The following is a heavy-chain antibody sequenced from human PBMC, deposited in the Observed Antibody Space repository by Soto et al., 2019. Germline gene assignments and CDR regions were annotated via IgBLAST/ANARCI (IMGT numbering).Heavy chain of an antibody. V-gene: IGHV1-24*01. CDR3: ATWRTRYCSGGSCIDY. J-gene: IGHJ4*02. D-gene: IGHD2-15*01. Sequence: ASVKVSCKVSGYTLTELSMHWVRQAPGKGLEWMGGFDAEDGETIYAQKFQGRVTMTEDTSTDTAYMELSSLRSEDTAVYYCATWRTRYCSGGSCIDYWGQGTLVTVSS. CDR1: GYTLTELS. CDR2: FDAEDGET.